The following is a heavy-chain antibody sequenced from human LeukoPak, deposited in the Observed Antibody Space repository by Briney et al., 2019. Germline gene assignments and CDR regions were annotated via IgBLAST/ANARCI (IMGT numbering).Heavy chain of an antibody. Sequence: GGSLRLSCAASGFTFSDYYMSWVRQAPGKGLEWVSAIYSGGSTYYADSVKGRFTISRDNSKNTLYLQMNSLRAEDTAVYYCARDTGDDAFDIWGQGTMVTVSS. D-gene: IGHD3-16*01. CDR2: IYSGGST. CDR3: ARDTGDDAFDI. V-gene: IGHV3-66*01. J-gene: IGHJ3*02. CDR1: GFTFSDYY.